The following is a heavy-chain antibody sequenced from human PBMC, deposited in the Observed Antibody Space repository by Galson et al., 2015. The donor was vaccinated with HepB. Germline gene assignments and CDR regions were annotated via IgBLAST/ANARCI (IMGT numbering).Heavy chain of an antibody. CDR2: LSYDGSNK. V-gene: IGHV3-30-3*01. Sequence: SLRLSCAVSGFTFTSYAMHWVRQAPGKGLEWVALLSYDGSNKFYADSVKGRFTISRDNSRNMLYLQMNSLRPEDTAVYYCARDLRHNSGNLDYWGQGTLVTVSS. CDR1: GFTFTSYA. CDR3: ARDLRHNSGNLDY. J-gene: IGHJ4*02. D-gene: IGHD6-19*01.